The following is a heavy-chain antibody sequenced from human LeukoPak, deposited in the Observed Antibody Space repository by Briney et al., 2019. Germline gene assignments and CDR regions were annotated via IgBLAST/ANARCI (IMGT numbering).Heavy chain of an antibody. CDR2: ISGSGGNT. D-gene: IGHD1-1*01. CDR1: GFTFSSNP. Sequence: GGSLRLSCAGSGFTFSSNPLSWVRQAPGKGLEWVSAISGSGGNTYYGGSVRGRFTISRDNSKNTLYLQMNTLRADDTAVYYCATTKQARRYFDYWGQGILVTVSS. CDR3: ATTKQARRYFDY. J-gene: IGHJ4*02. V-gene: IGHV3-23*02.